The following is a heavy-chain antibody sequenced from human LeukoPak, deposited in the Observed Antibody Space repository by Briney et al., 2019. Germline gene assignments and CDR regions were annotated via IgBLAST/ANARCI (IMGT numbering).Heavy chain of an antibody. D-gene: IGHD6-19*01. J-gene: IGHJ4*02. CDR3: ASGGYSSGWYYFDY. Sequence: GGSLRLSCAASGFTFSSYWMSWVRQAPGKGLEWVTNIKQDGSEKYYVDSVKGRFTISRDNAKNSLYLQMNSLRAEDTAVYYCASGGYSSGWYYFDYWGQGTLVTVSS. V-gene: IGHV3-7*01. CDR2: IKQDGSEK. CDR1: GFTFSSYW.